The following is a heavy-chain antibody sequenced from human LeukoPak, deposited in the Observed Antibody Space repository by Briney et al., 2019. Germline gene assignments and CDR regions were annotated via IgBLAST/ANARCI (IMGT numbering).Heavy chain of an antibody. J-gene: IGHJ3*02. CDR1: GFTFSSYG. CDR3: EKVRVPAAKDAFDI. CDR2: ISYDGSNK. Sequence: GGSLRLSCAASGFTFSSYGMHWVRQAPGKGLEWVAVISYDGSNKYYADSVKGRFTISRDNSKNTLYLQMNTLRAEDTAVYYCEKVRVPAAKDAFDIWGQGTMVTVSS. V-gene: IGHV3-30*18. D-gene: IGHD2-2*01.